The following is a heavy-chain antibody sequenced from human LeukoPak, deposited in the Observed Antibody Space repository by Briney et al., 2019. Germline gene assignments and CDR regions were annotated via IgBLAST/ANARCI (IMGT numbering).Heavy chain of an antibody. D-gene: IGHD2-15*01. CDR1: GGPFSGYY. CDR2: IYYSGST. CDR3: ARMIAASYFDY. V-gene: IGHV4-34*01. Sequence: SETLSLTCAVYGGPFSGYYWSWIRQPPGKGLEWIGGIYYSGSTYYNSSLKSRVTISVDTSKNQFSLKLSSVTAADTAVYYCARMIAASYFDYWGQGTLVTVSS. J-gene: IGHJ4*02.